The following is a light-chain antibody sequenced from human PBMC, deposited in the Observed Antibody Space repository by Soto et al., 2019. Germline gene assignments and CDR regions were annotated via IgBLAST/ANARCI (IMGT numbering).Light chain of an antibody. CDR2: GAS. J-gene: IGKJ1*01. Sequence: NVLTQSPGTLSLSPGERATLSCRASQSVIADYLAWYQQKPGQAPRLLIYGASSRATGIPDRFSGSGSGTDFTLNISSLEAEDSEVYYCQQYGSSPQTFGQGTQVEI. V-gene: IGKV3-20*01. CDR3: QQYGSSPQT. CDR1: QSVIADY.